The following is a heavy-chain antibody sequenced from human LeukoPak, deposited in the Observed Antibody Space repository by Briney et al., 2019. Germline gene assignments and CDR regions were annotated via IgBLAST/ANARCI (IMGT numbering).Heavy chain of an antibody. Sequence: ASVKVSCKASGYTFTGYYMHWVRQAPGQGLEWMGWINPNSGDTNYAQKFQGWVTMTRDTSISTAYMELSRLRSDDTAVYYCARVNSGYDGSLDYWGQGTLVTVSS. CDR3: ARVNSGYDGSLDY. CDR2: INPNSGDT. V-gene: IGHV1-2*04. CDR1: GYTFTGYY. J-gene: IGHJ4*02. D-gene: IGHD5-12*01.